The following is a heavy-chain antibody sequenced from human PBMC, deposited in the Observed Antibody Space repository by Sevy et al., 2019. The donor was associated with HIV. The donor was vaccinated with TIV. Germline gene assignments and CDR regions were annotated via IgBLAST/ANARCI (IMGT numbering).Heavy chain of an antibody. CDR1: GFTFSRHA. V-gene: IGHV3-30-3*01. CDR3: ARNLSPSGAFDI. CDR2: ILYDGSNK. J-gene: IGHJ3*02. D-gene: IGHD6-25*01. Sequence: GSLRLSCVGSGFTFSRHAMHWVRQAPGKGLEWVAVILYDGSNKYYADSVKGRFTISRDNSKNTLYLHMSSLGAEDTAVYYCARNLSPSGAFDIWGQGTRVTVSS.